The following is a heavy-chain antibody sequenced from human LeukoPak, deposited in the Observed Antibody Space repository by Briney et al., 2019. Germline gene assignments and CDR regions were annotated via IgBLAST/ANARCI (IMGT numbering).Heavy chain of an antibody. CDR1: GGSFSGYY. CDR2: INHSGST. Sequence: PSETLSLTCAVYGGSFSGYYWSWIRQPPGKGLEWIGEINHSGSTNYNPSLKSRVTISVDTSKNQFSLKLSSVTAADTAVYYCARPVFGQPTLFDYWGRGTLVTVSS. J-gene: IGHJ4*02. D-gene: IGHD3-10*02. V-gene: IGHV4-34*01. CDR3: ARPVFGQPTLFDY.